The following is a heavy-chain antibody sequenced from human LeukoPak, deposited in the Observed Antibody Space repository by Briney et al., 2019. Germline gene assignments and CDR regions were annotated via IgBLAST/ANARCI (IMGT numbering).Heavy chain of an antibody. J-gene: IGHJ4*02. CDR1: GFTFSSYA. CDR3: AKPRRSIAAADDYYFDY. CDR2: ISGSGGST. D-gene: IGHD6-13*01. Sequence: GGSLRLSCAASGFTFSSYAMSWVRQAPGKGLEWVSAISGSGGSTYYADSVKGRFTISRDNSKNTLYLQMNSLRAEDTAVYYCAKPRRSIAAADDYYFDYWGQGTLVTVSS. V-gene: IGHV3-23*01.